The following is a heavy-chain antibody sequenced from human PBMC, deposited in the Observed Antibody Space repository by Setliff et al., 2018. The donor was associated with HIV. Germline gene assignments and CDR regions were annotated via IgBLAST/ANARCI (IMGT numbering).Heavy chain of an antibody. CDR1: TSTFHNYG. CDR2: ISVHNDNS. V-gene: IGHV1-18*04. D-gene: IGHD2-8*02. J-gene: IGHJ4*02. Sequence: ASVNVSCKASTSTFHNYGISLVRQAPGQRLEWMGWISVHNDNSNYAQRFRDRVTMTTDIPTSTAYMQLPGLRSDDTAVDYCARDVGYCTATSCQTGFDYWGQGTLVTVSS. CDR3: ARDVGYCTATSCQTGFDY.